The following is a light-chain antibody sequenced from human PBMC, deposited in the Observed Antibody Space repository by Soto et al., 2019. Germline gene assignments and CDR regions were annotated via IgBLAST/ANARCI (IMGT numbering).Light chain of an antibody. CDR3: RSYTSSITYV. J-gene: IGLJ1*01. CDR2: EDS. V-gene: IGLV2-14*01. CDR1: SSDVGGYNY. Sequence: QSALTQPASVSGSPVQSITISCTGTSSDVGGYNYVSWYQQHPGKAPKLMVYEDSNRPSGVSNRFSGSKSGNTASLTISGLQAEDEADYYCRSYTSSITYVFGTGTKLTVL.